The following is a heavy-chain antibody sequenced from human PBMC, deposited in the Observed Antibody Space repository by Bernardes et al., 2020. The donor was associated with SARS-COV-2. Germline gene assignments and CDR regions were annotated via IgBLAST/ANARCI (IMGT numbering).Heavy chain of an antibody. D-gene: IGHD2-15*01. J-gene: IGHJ5*02. V-gene: IGHV4-4*07. Sequence: SATLTLTCTVSGGSIRTSHWSWIRQPAGPGLAWIGRIYISGSTNYNPSLKSRVTMSVDTSKNQFSLKLSSVTAADTAVYYCARVVVAAQYNCFDPWGQGTLVTVSS. CDR2: IYISGST. CDR3: ARVVVAAQYNCFDP. CDR1: GGSIRTSH.